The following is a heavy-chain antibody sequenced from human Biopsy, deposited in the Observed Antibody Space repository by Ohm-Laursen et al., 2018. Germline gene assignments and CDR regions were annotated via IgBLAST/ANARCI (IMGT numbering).Heavy chain of an antibody. CDR1: GGILSSYA. CDR3: AREYPEGDV. Sequence: SSVKVSCKSSGGILSSYAMSWVRQAPGQGLEWMGRIIPLLGITNYAQKFQGRVTISADKSTSTAYMELSSLRSEDTAVYYCAREYPEGDVWGQGTTVTVSS. D-gene: IGHD2-2*02. V-gene: IGHV1-69*04. CDR2: IIPLLGIT. J-gene: IGHJ6*02.